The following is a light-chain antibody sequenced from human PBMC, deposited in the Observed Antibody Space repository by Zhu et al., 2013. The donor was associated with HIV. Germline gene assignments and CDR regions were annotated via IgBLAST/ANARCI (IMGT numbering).Light chain of an antibody. J-gene: IGKJ4*01. CDR3: QQYANSPRT. CDR1: QSVSSY. V-gene: IGKV3-11*01. Sequence: EIVLTQSPATLSLSPGERATLSCRASQSVSSYLAWYQQKPGQAPRLLIYDASNRATGIPARFSGSGSGTDFTLTISRLEPEDFAVYYCQQYANSPRTFGGGTKVEI. CDR2: DAS.